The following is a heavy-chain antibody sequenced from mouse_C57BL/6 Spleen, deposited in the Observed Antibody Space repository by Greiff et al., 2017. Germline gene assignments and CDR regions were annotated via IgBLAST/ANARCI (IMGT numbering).Heavy chain of an antibody. D-gene: IGHD2-3*01. CDR3: ARQRGYYDGYYFDY. Sequence: ESGPGLVKPSQSLSLTCSVTGYSITSGYYWNWIRQFPGNKLEWMGYISYDGSNNYNPSLKNRISITRDTSKNQFFLKLNSVTTEDTATYYCARQRGYYDGYYFDYWGQGTTLTVSS. CDR2: ISYDGSN. V-gene: IGHV3-6*01. CDR1: GYSITSGYY. J-gene: IGHJ2*01.